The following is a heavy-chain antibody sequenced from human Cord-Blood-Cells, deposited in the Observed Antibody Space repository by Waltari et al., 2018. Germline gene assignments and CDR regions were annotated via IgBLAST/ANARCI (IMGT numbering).Heavy chain of an antibody. J-gene: IGHJ4*02. Sequence: QVQLVQSGAEVKKPGSSVKVSCTASAGTFSSYAISWVRQAPGQGLEWMGRIIPILGIANYAQKFQGRVTITADKSTSTAYMELSSLRSEDTAVYYCARGHGSGSYTFDYWGQGTLVTVSS. CDR1: AGTFSSYA. CDR2: IIPILGIA. V-gene: IGHV1-69*09. CDR3: ARGHGSGSYTFDY. D-gene: IGHD3-10*01.